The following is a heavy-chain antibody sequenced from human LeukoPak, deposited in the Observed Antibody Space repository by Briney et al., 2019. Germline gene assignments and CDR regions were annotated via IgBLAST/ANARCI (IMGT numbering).Heavy chain of an antibody. CDR3: ARDFWSRYYSQTDAFDI. Sequence: SVKVSCKASGGTFSSYTISWVRHAPGQGLEWMGRIIPILGIANYAQKFQGRVTITADKSTSTAYMELSSLRSEDTAVYYCARDFWSRYYSQTDAFDIWGQGTMVTGSS. CDR1: GGTFSSYT. V-gene: IGHV1-69*04. D-gene: IGHD3-3*01. CDR2: IIPILGIA. J-gene: IGHJ3*02.